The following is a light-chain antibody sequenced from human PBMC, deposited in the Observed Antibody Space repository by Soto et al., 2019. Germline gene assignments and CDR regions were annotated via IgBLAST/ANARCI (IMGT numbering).Light chain of an antibody. CDR1: QSISSW. CDR2: KAS. CDR3: LQDINYPWT. J-gene: IGKJ1*01. V-gene: IGKV1-5*03. Sequence: DIQMTQSPSTLSASVLDIVTITFRASQSISSWLAWYQQKPGKAPKLLIYKASSLESGVPPRFSGSGSGTDFTLAISSLQPEDSATYYCLQDINYPWTFGQGTKVDI.